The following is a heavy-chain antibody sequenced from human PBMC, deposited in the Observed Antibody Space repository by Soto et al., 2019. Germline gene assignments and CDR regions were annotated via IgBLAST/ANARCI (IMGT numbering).Heavy chain of an antibody. CDR2: IDGSGGTT. V-gene: IGHV3-23*01. D-gene: IGHD3-10*01. Sequence: GGSLRLSCAASAFPFSSTDMTWVRQAPGKGLEWVSTIDGSGGTTYYADSVKGLFTISRDNSINTVFLQMNSLRADDTALYFCAKNSGWFNTWGQGALVTVSS. CDR1: AFPFSSTD. CDR3: AKNSGWFNT. J-gene: IGHJ5*02.